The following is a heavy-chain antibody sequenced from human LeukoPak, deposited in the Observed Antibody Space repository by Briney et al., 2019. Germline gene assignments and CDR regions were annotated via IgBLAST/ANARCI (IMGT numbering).Heavy chain of an antibody. J-gene: IGHJ4*02. CDR3: VRGYDFWSGYYREFDY. D-gene: IGHD3-3*01. V-gene: IGHV4-59*01. CDR1: GGSISSYY. CDR2: IYYSGST. Sequence: SETLSLTCTVSGGSISSYYWSWIRQPPGKGLEWIGYIYYSGSTNYNPSLKSRVTISVDTSKNQFSLKLSSVTAADTAVYYCVRGYDFWSGYYREFDYWGQGTLVTVSS.